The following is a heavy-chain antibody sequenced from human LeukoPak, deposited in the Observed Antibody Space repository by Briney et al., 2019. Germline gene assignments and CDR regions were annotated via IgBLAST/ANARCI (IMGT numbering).Heavy chain of an antibody. CDR2: ISSSSSYI. V-gene: IGHV3-21*04. CDR3: ARAGLRYFDWAFDI. Sequence: GGSLRLSCAASGFTFSSYAMHWVRQAPGKGLEWVSSISSSSSYIFYADSVKGRFTISRDNAKNTLYLQMNSLRAEDTAVYYCARAGLRYFDWAFDIWGQGTMVTVSS. D-gene: IGHD3-9*01. CDR1: GFTFSSYA. J-gene: IGHJ3*02.